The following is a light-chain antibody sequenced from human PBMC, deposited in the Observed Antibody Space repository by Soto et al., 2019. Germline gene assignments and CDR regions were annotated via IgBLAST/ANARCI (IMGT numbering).Light chain of an antibody. J-gene: IGKJ1*01. CDR2: GAS. V-gene: IGKV3-20*01. CDR3: QQYGSSGT. Sequence: EIVMTQSPATLSVSPGERATLSCRASQSVSSNLAWYRQKPGQAPRLLIYGASNRATGIPDRFSGSGSGTDFTLTISRLEPEDFAVYYCQQYGSSGTFGQGTKVDI. CDR1: QSVSSN.